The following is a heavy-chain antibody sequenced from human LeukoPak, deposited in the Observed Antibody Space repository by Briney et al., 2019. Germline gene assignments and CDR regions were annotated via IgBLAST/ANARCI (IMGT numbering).Heavy chain of an antibody. CDR3: ARDMFTTGWSAFDI. CDR2: ISWNSGSI. D-gene: IGHD6-19*01. J-gene: IGHJ3*02. CDR1: GFTFDDYA. Sequence: GRSLRLSCAASGFTFDDYAMHWVRQAPGKGLEWVSGISWNSGSIGYADSVKGRFTISRDNAKNSLYLQMNSLRAEDTALYYCARDMFTTGWSAFDIWGPGTMVTVSS. V-gene: IGHV3-9*01.